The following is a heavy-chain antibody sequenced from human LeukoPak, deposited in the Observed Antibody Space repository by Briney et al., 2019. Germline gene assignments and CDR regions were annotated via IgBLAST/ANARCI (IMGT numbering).Heavy chain of an antibody. Sequence: GGSLRLSCATSGFTFSSYVMHWVRQAPGKGLEWVSGINWNGGSTRYADSVKGRSTISRDNAKNSLYLQMNSLRAEDTAFYYCARRDYDTYHFDYWGQGTLVTVSS. CDR2: INWNGGST. V-gene: IGHV3-20*04. D-gene: IGHD3-9*01. CDR1: GFTFSSYV. J-gene: IGHJ4*02. CDR3: ARRDYDTYHFDY.